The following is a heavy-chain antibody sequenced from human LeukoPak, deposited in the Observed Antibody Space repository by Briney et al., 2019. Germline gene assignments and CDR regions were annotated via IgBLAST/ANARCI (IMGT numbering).Heavy chain of an antibody. V-gene: IGHV3-23*01. Sequence: RGSLRLSCAASGFTFSSYAMSWVRQAPGKGLEWVSGISGSGITTSYADSVKGRFTISRDNSKNTLDLQMNSLRAEDTAGYYCALHRYSTGWFGSFDYWGQGTLVTVSS. CDR2: ISGSGITT. CDR1: GFTFSSYA. J-gene: IGHJ4*02. CDR3: ALHRYSTGWFGSFDY. D-gene: IGHD3-10*01.